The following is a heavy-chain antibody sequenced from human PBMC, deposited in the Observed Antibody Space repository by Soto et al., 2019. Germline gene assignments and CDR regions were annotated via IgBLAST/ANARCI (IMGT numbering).Heavy chain of an antibody. CDR3: VRLIGNSWLDY. J-gene: IGHJ4*02. CDR2: TYYRSKWYN. D-gene: IGHD6-13*01. Sequence: PSQTLSLTCAIFGDSVSSKSVAWXWIRQSPSRGLEWLGRTYYRSKWYNDYAVSVESRITINADTSKNQFFLQLNSVIPEDTAVYYCVRLIGNSWLDYWGQGTLVTVSS. CDR1: GDSVSSKSVA. V-gene: IGHV6-1*01.